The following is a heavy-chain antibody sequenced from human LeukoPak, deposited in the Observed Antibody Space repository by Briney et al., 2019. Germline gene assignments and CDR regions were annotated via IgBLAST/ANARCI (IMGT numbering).Heavy chain of an antibody. CDR1: GGSISRYY. Sequence: PSETLSLTCTVSGGSISRYYWSWIRQPPGKGLEWIGYIYYSGSTNYNPSLKSRVTISVDTSKNQFSLKLSSVTAADTAVYYCARAREGVQLWSPYYYYYYMDVWGKGTTVTVSS. D-gene: IGHD5-18*01. V-gene: IGHV4-59*01. CDR2: IYYSGST. J-gene: IGHJ6*03. CDR3: ARAREGVQLWSPYYYYYYMDV.